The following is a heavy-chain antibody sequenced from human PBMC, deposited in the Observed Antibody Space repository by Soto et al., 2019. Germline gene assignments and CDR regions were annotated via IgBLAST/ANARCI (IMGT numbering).Heavy chain of an antibody. CDR3: TPSGWPYYFDY. V-gene: IGHV3-73*01. D-gene: IGHD6-19*01. Sequence: GGSLRLSCAASGFTFSGSAMHWVRPASGEGLEWVGRIRSKANSYATAYAAAVKGRFTISRDDSKNTAYLQMNSLKTEDTAVYYCTPSGWPYYFDYWGQGTLVTVSS. CDR1: GFTFSGSA. CDR2: IRSKANSYAT. J-gene: IGHJ4*02.